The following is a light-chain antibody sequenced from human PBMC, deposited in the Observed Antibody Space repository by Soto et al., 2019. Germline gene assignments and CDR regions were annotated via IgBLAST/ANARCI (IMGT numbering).Light chain of an antibody. V-gene: IGKV1-5*03. CDR1: QSISGW. J-gene: IGKJ1*01. CDR2: KAS. CDR3: QQYNSYWT. Sequence: DIQMTQPPSTLYASVGDRVTITCRASQSISGWLAWYQQKPGKAPKLLIYKASTLKSGVPSRFSGSGSGTEFTLTISSLQPDDFATYYCQQYNSYWTFGQGTKVDIK.